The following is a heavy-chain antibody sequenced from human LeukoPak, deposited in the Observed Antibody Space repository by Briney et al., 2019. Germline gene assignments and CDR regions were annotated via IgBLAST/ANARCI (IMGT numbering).Heavy chain of an antibody. D-gene: IGHD6-19*01. J-gene: IGHJ4*02. CDR1: GVSFSGYY. V-gene: IGHV4-34*01. Sequence: SETLSLTCAVYGVSFSGYYWSWLRQPPGKGLEWIGEINHSGSTNYNPSLQSRVTISVDTSKNQFSLKLTSVTAADPAVYYCARIETYSSGWYDAFFDYWGQGTLVTV. CDR3: ARIETYSSGWYDAFFDY. CDR2: INHSGST.